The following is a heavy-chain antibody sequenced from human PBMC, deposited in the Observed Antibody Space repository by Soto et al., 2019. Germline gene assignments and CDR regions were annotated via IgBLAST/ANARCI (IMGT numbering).Heavy chain of an antibody. D-gene: IGHD3-10*01. CDR3: ATGSFTMVRGVITKKRSGFDP. V-gene: IGHV1-24*01. Sequence: GASVKVSCKVSGYTLTELSMHWVRQAPGKGLEWMGGFDPEDGETIYAQKFQGRVTMTEDTSTDTAYMELSSLRSEDTAVYYCATGSFTMVRGVITKKRSGFDPWGQGTLVTVSS. CDR2: FDPEDGET. CDR1: GYTLTELS. J-gene: IGHJ5*02.